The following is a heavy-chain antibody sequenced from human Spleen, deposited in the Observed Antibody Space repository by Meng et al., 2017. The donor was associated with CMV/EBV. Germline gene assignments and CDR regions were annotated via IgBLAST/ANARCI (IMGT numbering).Heavy chain of an antibody. CDR1: SLSTSGVG. J-gene: IGHJ4*02. Sequence: SLSTSGVGVGWIRQPPGKALEWLALIYWHDDKRFSPSLRSRLTITKDTSKNQVVLTMTNMDPVDTGTYFCAHMGDILTDYAGSHFDYWGQGTLVTVSS. CDR2: IYWHDDK. D-gene: IGHD3-9*01. CDR3: AHMGDILTDYAGSHFDY. V-gene: IGHV2-5*01.